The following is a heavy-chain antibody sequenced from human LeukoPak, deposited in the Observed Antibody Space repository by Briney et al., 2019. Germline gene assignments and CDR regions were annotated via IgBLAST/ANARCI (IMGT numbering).Heavy chain of an antibody. Sequence: GGSLRLPCTASGFRFSEYSMNWVRQAPGKGLEWVATIATDKSHVWYPDSMKGRFTISRDNAKNSMYLQMNSLRAEDTAVYYCARPKYSSWEKWGQGTLVTVSS. CDR3: ARPKYSSWEK. CDR2: IATDKSHV. CDR1: GFRFSEYS. D-gene: IGHD6-6*01. J-gene: IGHJ4*02. V-gene: IGHV3-21*01.